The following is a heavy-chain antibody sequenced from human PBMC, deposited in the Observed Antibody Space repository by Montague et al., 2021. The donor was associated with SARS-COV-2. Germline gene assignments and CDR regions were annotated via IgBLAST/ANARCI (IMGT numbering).Heavy chain of an antibody. CDR3: AREYSAPRWFGEYNRYGMDV. J-gene: IGHJ6*02. Sequence: SLRLSCDASGFTFSSYDMHWVRQAPGKGLEWVAVIWYDGSNQYYGDSXKGRFTISRDNSKNTLYLQMNSLRAEDTAVYYCAREYSAPRWFGEYNRYGMDVWGQGTTVTVSS. V-gene: IGHV3-33*08. D-gene: IGHD3-10*01. CDR1: GFTFSSYD. CDR2: IWYDGSNQ.